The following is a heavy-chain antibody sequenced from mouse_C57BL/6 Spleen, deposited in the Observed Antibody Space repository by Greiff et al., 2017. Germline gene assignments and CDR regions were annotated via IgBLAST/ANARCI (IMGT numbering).Heavy chain of an antibody. CDR3: AREVGTGYFDY. V-gene: IGHV5-4*01. J-gene: IGHJ2*01. D-gene: IGHD4-1*01. Sequence: EVHLVESGGGLVKPGGSLKLSCAASGFTFSSYAMSWVRQTPEKRLEWVATISDGGSYTYYPDNVKGRFTIARDNAKNNLYLQMSHLKSEDTAMYYCAREVGTGYFDYGGQGTTLTVSS. CDR1: GFTFSSYA. CDR2: ISDGGSYT.